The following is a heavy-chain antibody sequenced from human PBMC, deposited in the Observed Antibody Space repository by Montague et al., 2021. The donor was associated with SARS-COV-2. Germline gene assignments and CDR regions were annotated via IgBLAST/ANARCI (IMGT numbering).Heavy chain of an antibody. CDR3: ARRGQQLDFDY. V-gene: IGHV6-1*01. J-gene: IGHJ4*02. CDR2: TYFRPKWYN. D-gene: IGHD6-13*01. Sequence: CAISGDSVSIDSAAWKSVRHSPSLGLRWLGGTYFRPKWYNNYAVSVKSRITINPDTSKNQFSLQLNSVTPEDTAVYYCARRGQQLDFDYWGQGTLVTVSS. CDR1: GDSVSIDSAA.